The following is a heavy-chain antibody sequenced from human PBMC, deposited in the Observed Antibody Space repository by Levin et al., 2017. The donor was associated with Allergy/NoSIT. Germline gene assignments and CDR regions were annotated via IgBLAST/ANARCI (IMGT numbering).Heavy chain of an antibody. CDR1: GFILSDFG. CDR2: MSHDGNFQ. D-gene: IGHD3-3*01. Sequence: QSGESLKISCAASGFILSDFGMHWVRQAPGKGLEWVAVMSHDGNFQSYADSVRGRFTVSKDLSKNTLSLQMNSLTAQDTAVYYCARDLDFYFDNWGQGTLVTVSS. J-gene: IGHJ4*02. V-gene: IGHV3-33*01. CDR3: ARDLDFYFDN.